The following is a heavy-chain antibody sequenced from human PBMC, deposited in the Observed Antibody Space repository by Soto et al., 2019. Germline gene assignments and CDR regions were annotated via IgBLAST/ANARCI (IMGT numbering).Heavy chain of an antibody. CDR1: GHSISSGYY. D-gene: IGHD3-10*01. J-gene: IGHJ4*02. Sequence: SETLSLTCAVSGHSISSGYYWGWIRQPPGKGLEWIGSFYHSGSTYYNPSLKSRVTISVDTSKNQFSLKLSSVTAADTAVYYCARGEYYGSGNYFDYWGQGTLVTVSS. V-gene: IGHV4-38-2*01. CDR2: FYHSGST. CDR3: ARGEYYGSGNYFDY.